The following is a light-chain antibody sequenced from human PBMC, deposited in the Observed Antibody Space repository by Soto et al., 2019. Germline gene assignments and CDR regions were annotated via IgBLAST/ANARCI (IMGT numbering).Light chain of an antibody. Sequence: EIVMTQSPATLPVSPGEGVTLSCRASQSISSNLAWFQQKPGQAPRLLIYDVSTRATGIPARFSGSGSGTEFTLTISSLQSEDFAVYYCQQYNNWLPWTFGQGTKVEIK. V-gene: IGKV3-15*01. J-gene: IGKJ1*01. CDR1: QSISSN. CDR3: QQYNNWLPWT. CDR2: DVS.